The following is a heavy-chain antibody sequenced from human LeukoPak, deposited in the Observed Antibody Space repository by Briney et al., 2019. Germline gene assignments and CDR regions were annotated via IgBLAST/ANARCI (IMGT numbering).Heavy chain of an antibody. V-gene: IGHV3-30*14. CDR2: ISYDGSNK. J-gene: IGHJ4*02. Sequence: PGGSLRLSCAASGFTFSSYAMHWVRQAPGKGLEWVAVISYDGSNKYYADSVKGRFTISRDNSKNTLYLQMNSLRAEDTAVYYCARDSSGWYTGGGFDYWGQGTLVTVSS. CDR3: ARDSSGWYTGGGFDY. CDR1: GFTFSSYA. D-gene: IGHD6-19*01.